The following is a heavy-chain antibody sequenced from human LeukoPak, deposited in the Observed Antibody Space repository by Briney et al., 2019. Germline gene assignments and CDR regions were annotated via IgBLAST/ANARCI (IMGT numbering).Heavy chain of an antibody. CDR1: GFTFSSYG. D-gene: IGHD6-13*01. Sequence: GGSLRLSCAASGFTFSSYGMHWVRQAPGKGLEGVAVIWYDGSNKYYADSVKGRFTISRDNSKNTLYLQMNSLRAEDTAVYYCARGSSTYSSSWGDYWGQGTLVTVSS. CDR3: ARGSSTYSSSWGDY. V-gene: IGHV3-33*01. J-gene: IGHJ4*02. CDR2: IWYDGSNK.